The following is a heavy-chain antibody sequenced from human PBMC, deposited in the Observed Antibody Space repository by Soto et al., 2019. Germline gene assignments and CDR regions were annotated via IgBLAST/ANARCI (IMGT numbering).Heavy chain of an antibody. CDR1: GFTSSSYS. J-gene: IGHJ4*02. Sequence: PGGSLRLSCAASGFTSSSYSMNWVRQAPGKGLEWVSSISSSSSYIYYADSVKGRFTISRDNAKNSLYLQMNSLRAEDTAVYYCARSAFGVVIIPLAPYFDYWGQGTLVTVSS. CDR3: ARSAFGVVIIPLAPYFDY. V-gene: IGHV3-21*01. CDR2: ISSSSSYI. D-gene: IGHD3-3*01.